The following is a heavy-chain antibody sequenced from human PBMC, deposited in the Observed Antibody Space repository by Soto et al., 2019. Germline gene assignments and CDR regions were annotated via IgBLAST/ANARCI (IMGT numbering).Heavy chain of an antibody. CDR1: GYTFTGYY. J-gene: IGHJ5*02. CDR3: ARDRRYSYGSNWFDP. CDR2: INPNSGGT. D-gene: IGHD5-18*01. V-gene: IGHV1-2*04. Sequence: VASVKVSCKASGYTFTGYYMHWVRQAPGQGLEWMGWINPNSGGTNYAQKFQGWVTMTRDTSISTAYMELSRLRSDDTAVYYCARDRRYSYGSNWFDPWGQGTLVTVSS.